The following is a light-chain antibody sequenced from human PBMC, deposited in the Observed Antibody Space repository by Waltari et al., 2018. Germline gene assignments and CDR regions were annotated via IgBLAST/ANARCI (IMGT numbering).Light chain of an antibody. V-gene: IGLV2-14*01. CDR1: DSDVGAYDF. Sequence: QSALTQPASVSGSPGQSITISCSGTDSDVGAYDFVSWYQQHPGKAPHLIIYEVSNRPSGIPNRFSASKSGNTASLTISGLQAEDEADYYCSSYTPSSAPGVFGTGTRVTVL. CDR3: SSYTPSSAPGV. CDR2: EVS. J-gene: IGLJ1*01.